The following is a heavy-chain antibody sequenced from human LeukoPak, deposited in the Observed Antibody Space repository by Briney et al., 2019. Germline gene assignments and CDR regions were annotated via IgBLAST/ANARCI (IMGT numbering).Heavy chain of an antibody. CDR3: ARDGTAAGLYFDL. Sequence: GSLRLSCAVSGFTFSSYWMNWVRQAPGKGLEWVASIKQDGGEKSYVDSVKGRFTISRDNAKNSLYLQMSSLRAEDTAVYYCARDGTAAGLYFDLWGQGTLVTVSS. CDR1: GFTFSSYW. D-gene: IGHD6-13*01. CDR2: IKQDGGEK. V-gene: IGHV3-7*01. J-gene: IGHJ4*01.